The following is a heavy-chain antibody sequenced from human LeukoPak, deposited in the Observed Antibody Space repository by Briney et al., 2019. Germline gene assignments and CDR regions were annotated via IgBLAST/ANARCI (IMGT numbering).Heavy chain of an antibody. D-gene: IGHD1/OR15-1a*01. V-gene: IGHV1-3*04. Sequence: ASVKVSCKASGYTFTSYAIHWVRQAPGQRLEWMGWINTGNGNTKYSQKFLGRVTITRDTSASTAYMELSSLRSEDTAVYYCARNWNKKYYFDYWGQGTLVTVSS. CDR3: ARNWNKKYYFDY. J-gene: IGHJ4*02. CDR1: GYTFTSYA. CDR2: INTGNGNT.